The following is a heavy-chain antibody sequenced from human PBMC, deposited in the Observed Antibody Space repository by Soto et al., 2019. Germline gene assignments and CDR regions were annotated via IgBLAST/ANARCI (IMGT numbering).Heavy chain of an antibody. CDR1: GGSISSGDYY. V-gene: IGHV4-30-4*01. CDR2: IYYSGST. D-gene: IGHD2-2*01. CDR3: TRASPHGGTNFDH. J-gene: IGHJ4*02. Sequence: QVQLQESGPGLVKPAQTLSLTCTVSGGSISSGDYYWSWIRQPPGTGLEWIGYIYYSGSTYSNPSLKSRVTSSEYTDKSQFSLELSSVSAGDTALYYCTRASPHGGTNFDHGGQGTLVTVSS.